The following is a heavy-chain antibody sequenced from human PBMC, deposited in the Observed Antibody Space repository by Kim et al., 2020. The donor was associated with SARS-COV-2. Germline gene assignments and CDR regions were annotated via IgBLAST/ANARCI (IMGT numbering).Heavy chain of an antibody. D-gene: IGHD5-18*01. J-gene: IGHJ4*02. V-gene: IGHV4-34*01. CDR2: INHSGST. CDR3: ARGRRTAMVTYFDY. CDR1: GGSFSGYY. Sequence: SETLSLTCAVYGGSFSGYYWSWIRQPPGKGLEWIGEINHSGSTNYNPSLKSRVTISVDTSKNQFSLKLSSVTAADTAVYYCARGRRTAMVTYFDYWGQGTLVTVSS.